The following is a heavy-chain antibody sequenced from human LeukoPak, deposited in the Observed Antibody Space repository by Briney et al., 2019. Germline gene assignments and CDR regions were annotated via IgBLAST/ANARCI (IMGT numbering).Heavy chain of an antibody. D-gene: IGHD1-1*01. CDR3: ARLKTDLEGIDY. Sequence: SQTLSLTCTVSGGSISSGDYYWTWIRQPPGKGLEWIGYIYYSGSTYYCPSLKSRVSVSVDTSKNQFSLKLSSVTAADTAVYFCARLKTDLEGIDYWGQGTLVTVSS. J-gene: IGHJ4*02. CDR2: IYYSGST. CDR1: GGSISSGDYY. V-gene: IGHV4-30-4*01.